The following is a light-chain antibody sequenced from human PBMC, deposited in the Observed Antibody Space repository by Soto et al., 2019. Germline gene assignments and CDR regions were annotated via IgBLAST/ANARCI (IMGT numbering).Light chain of an antibody. CDR1: QSVSSN. V-gene: IGKV3D-15*01. CDR3: QQSYSTPPIT. Sequence: EIVMTQSPATLSVSPGERATLSCRASQSVSSNLAWYQQKPGQAPRLLIYGASSRATGIPARFSGSGSGTEFTLTISSLQPDNFATYYCQQSYSTPPITFGQGTRLE. J-gene: IGKJ5*01. CDR2: GAS.